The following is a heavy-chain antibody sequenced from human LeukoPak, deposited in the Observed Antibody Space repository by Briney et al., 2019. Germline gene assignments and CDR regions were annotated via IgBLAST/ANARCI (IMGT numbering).Heavy chain of an antibody. CDR2: IYYSGST. V-gene: IGHV4-59*08. CDR1: GGSISSYY. J-gene: IGHJ4*02. D-gene: IGHD3-16*01. CDR3: ARHVTDYVWGSYLKPDY. Sequence: SETLSLTCTVTGGSISSYYWSWIRQPPAKRLEWIGYIYYSGSTNCNPSLKSRVTISVDTSKNQFSLKLSSVTAADTAVYYCARHVTDYVWGSYLKPDYWGQGTLVTVSS.